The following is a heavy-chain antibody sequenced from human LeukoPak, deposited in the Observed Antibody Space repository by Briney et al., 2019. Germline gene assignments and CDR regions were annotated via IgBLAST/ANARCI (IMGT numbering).Heavy chain of an antibody. Sequence: PGRSLRLSCAASGFTSSSFALHWVRQAPGKGLEWVAVISYEDGSNKYYADPVKGRFTISRDNSKHTVYLQMNSLRTEDTAVYYCARESGGNTPYYFDYWGQGTLVTVSS. D-gene: IGHD2-2*02. CDR1: GFTSSSFA. CDR2: ISYEDGSNK. J-gene: IGHJ4*02. V-gene: IGHV3-30*04. CDR3: ARESGGNTPYYFDY.